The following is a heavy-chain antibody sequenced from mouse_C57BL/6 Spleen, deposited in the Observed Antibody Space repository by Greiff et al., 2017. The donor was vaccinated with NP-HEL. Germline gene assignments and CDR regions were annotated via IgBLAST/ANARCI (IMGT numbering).Heavy chain of an antibody. Sequence: EVKVVESGGGLVKPGGSLKLSCAASGFTFSDYGMHWVRQAPEKGLEWVAYISSGSSTIYYADTVKGRFTISRDNAKNTLFLQMTSLRSEDTAMYYCATYDGYPYWYFDVWGTGTTVTVSS. CDR2: ISSGSSTI. J-gene: IGHJ1*03. CDR3: ATYDGYPYWYFDV. CDR1: GFTFSDYG. V-gene: IGHV5-17*01. D-gene: IGHD2-3*01.